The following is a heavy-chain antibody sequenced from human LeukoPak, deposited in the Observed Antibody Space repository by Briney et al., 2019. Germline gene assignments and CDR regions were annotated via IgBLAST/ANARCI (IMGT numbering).Heavy chain of an antibody. CDR2: PNSGGT. D-gene: IGHD6-19*01. CDR3: ARDRGSGAGGDYYGMDV. Sequence: PNSGGTNYAQNFQGRVTMTRDTSTSTGYLELSRLTSDDTAVYYCARDRGSGAGGDYYGMDVWGQGTTVTVSS. V-gene: IGHV1-2*02. J-gene: IGHJ6*02.